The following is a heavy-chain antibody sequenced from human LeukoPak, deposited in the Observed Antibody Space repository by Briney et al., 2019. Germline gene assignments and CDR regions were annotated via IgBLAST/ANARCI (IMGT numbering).Heavy chain of an antibody. CDR3: ARRSDYGSNWFDP. D-gene: IGHD4-17*01. CDR2: INPNSGGT. Sequence: ASVKVSCTASGYTFTAYYMHWVRQAPGQGLEWMGWINPNSGGTDYAQKFQGRVTMTRDTSISTAYMELRRLRSDDTAVYYCARRSDYGSNWFDPWGQGTLVSVSS. V-gene: IGHV1-2*02. CDR1: GYTFTAYY. J-gene: IGHJ5*02.